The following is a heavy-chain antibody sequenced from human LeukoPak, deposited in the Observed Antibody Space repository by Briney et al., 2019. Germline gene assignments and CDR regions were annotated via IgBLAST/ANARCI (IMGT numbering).Heavy chain of an antibody. J-gene: IGHJ6*03. D-gene: IGHD3-10*01. CDR1: GASINNFY. CDR3: ARGSNYYGSGSAYYYYMDV. V-gene: IGHV4-4*07. Sequence: PETLSLTCTLSGASINNFYWSWIRQPAGQGLEWIGRIHTSETTNYNPSLRSRVSRSVDTSKNQSSLKLSSVTAADTAVYYCARGSNYYGSGSAYYYYMDVWGKGTTVTVSS. CDR2: IHTSETT.